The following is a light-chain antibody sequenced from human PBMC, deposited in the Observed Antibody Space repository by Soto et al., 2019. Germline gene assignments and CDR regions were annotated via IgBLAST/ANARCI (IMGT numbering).Light chain of an antibody. Sequence: ENVLTQSPGTLSLSPGERATLSCRASQTVSGSYVAWYQQKPGQTPRLLIYGAFSRATGIPDRFSGSGSGTDFTLTISRLEPEDFAVSQCQQYGDSPLTFGGGTKVEIK. CDR1: QTVSGSY. J-gene: IGKJ4*01. CDR3: QQYGDSPLT. CDR2: GAF. V-gene: IGKV3-20*01.